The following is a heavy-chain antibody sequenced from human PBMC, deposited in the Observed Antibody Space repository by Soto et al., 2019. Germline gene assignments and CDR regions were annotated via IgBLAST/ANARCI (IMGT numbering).Heavy chain of an antibody. V-gene: IGHV4-31*03. D-gene: IGHD6-6*01. CDR1: GGSISSGGYF. CDR2: IYYSGST. Sequence: QVQLQESGPGLVKPSQTLSLTCTVSGGSISSGGYFWSWIRQHPGKGLEWIGFIYYSGSTYYNPSLKRRVTISVDTSKNQFYLKLSSVTAADTAVYYCAREGAAHYYYYGMDVWGQGTTVTVSS. J-gene: IGHJ6*02. CDR3: AREGAAHYYYYGMDV.